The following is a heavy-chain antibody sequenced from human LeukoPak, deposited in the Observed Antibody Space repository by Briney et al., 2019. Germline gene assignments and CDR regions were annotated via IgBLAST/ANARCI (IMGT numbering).Heavy chain of an antibody. CDR1: GFTFSSYN. CDR3: ARVGGFCSSTTCYGNLGMDV. V-gene: IGHV3-7*01. Sequence: LTGGSLRLSCAASGFTFSSYNMNWVRQAPGKGLERVANIKQDGSEKYYVDSVKGRFTISRDNARNSLYLQMNSLRAEDTAVYYCARVGGFCSSTTCYGNLGMDVWGHGTTVTVSS. D-gene: IGHD2-2*01. CDR2: IKQDGSEK. J-gene: IGHJ6*02.